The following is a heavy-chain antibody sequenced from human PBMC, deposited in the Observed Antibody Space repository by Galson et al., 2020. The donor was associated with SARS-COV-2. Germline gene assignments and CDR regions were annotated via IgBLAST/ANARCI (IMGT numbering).Heavy chain of an antibody. J-gene: IGHJ3*02. D-gene: IGHD1-26*01. Sequence: SQTLSLPCTVSGGSLSSGSHYWSWIRQSPGKGLAWIGYIHYSGSTNYNPSLKSRVTILVDTSKNQFSLRLTSVTAADSAVDYCARFEVGGDAFDIWGQGTMVTVSS. CDR1: GGSLSSGSHY. CDR2: IHYSGST. CDR3: ARFEVGGDAFDI. V-gene: IGHV4-61*01.